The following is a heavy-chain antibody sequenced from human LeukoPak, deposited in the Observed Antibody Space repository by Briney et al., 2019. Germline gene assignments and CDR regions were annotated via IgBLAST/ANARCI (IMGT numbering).Heavy chain of an antibody. CDR2: ISWNSGTI. J-gene: IGHJ4*02. CDR1: GFIFNNYA. CDR3: DNRRHYTSGPNPDSLH. V-gene: IGHV3-9*01. Sequence: PGGSLRLSCAGSGFIFNNYAMHWVRQPPGKGLEWVSGISWNSGTIDYADSVRGRFTISRDNAKNSLYLQMDSLRVEDTAFYAKDNRRHYTSGPNPDSLHWGQGALVTVSS. D-gene: IGHD6-19*01.